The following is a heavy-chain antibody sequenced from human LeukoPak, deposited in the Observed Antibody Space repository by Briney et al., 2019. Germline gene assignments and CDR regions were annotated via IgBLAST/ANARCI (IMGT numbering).Heavy chain of an antibody. CDR1: GFTFSSYG. Sequence: SGRSLRLSCAASGFTFSSYGMHWVRQAPGKGLEWEAVIWYDGSNKYYADSVKGRFTISRDNSENTLYLQMNSLRAEDTAVYYCARLNYDFWSGYYFDYWGQGTLVTVSS. D-gene: IGHD3-3*01. CDR2: IWYDGSNK. V-gene: IGHV3-33*01. CDR3: ARLNYDFWSGYYFDY. J-gene: IGHJ4*02.